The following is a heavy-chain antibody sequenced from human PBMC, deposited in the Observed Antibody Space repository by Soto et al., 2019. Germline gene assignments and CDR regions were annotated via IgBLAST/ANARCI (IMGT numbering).Heavy chain of an antibody. Sequence: ASVKVSCKASGYTFTGYYMHWVRQAPGQGLEWMGWINPNSGGTNYAQKFQGRVTMTRDTSISTAYMELSRLRSDDTAVYYCARAKIFGVVIISPFDYWGQGTLVSVSS. V-gene: IGHV1-2*02. CDR1: GYTFTGYY. D-gene: IGHD3-3*01. J-gene: IGHJ4*02. CDR2: INPNSGGT. CDR3: ARAKIFGVVIISPFDY.